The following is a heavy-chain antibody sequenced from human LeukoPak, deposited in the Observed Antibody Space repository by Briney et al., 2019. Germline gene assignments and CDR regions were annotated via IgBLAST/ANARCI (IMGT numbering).Heavy chain of an antibody. V-gene: IGHV4-31*03. CDR3: ARVPGRYYYYYMDV. CDR2: IYYSGST. D-gene: IGHD3-10*01. J-gene: IGHJ6*03. CDR1: GGSISSGGYY. Sequence: PSQTLSHTCTVSGGSISSGGYYWSWIRQHPGKGLEWIGYIYYSGSTYYNPSLKSRVTISVDTSKNQFSLKLSSVTAADTAVYYCARVPGRYYYYYMDVWGKGTTVTVSS.